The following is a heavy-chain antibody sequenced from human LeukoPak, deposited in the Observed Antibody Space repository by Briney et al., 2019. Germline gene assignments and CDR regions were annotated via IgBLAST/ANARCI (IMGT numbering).Heavy chain of an antibody. V-gene: IGHV1-69*04. Sequence: SVKVSCKASGGTFSSYAISWVRQAPGQGLEWMGRIIPILGIANYAQKFQGRVTITADKSTSTAYMELSSLRSEDTAVYYCAIREEVGTYYYDSSGCPFDPWGQGTLVTVSS. CDR1: GGTFSSYA. J-gene: IGHJ5*02. D-gene: IGHD3-22*01. CDR3: AIREEVGTYYYDSSGCPFDP. CDR2: IIPILGIA.